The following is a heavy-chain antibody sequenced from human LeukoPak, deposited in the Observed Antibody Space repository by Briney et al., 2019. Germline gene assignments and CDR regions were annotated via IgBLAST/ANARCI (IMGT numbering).Heavy chain of an antibody. Sequence: ASVKVSCKASGYTFTQYFIHWVQQAPVKGLERMGRVDPEDGEIVYAAMFQGRVAITADTSTDTAYMEMTSLTSEDTAVYYCATIVWSGYYRVDYWGQGTLVTVSS. J-gene: IGHJ4*02. CDR2: VDPEDGEI. CDR3: ATIVWSGYYRVDY. V-gene: IGHV1-69-2*01. D-gene: IGHD3-3*01. CDR1: GYTFTQYF.